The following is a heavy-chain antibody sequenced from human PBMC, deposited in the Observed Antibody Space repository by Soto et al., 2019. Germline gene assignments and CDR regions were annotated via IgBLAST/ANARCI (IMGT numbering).Heavy chain of an antibody. V-gene: IGHV3-66*01. CDR2: IYSGGST. CDR3: ASSRPRSQNIIWGSYRHNGAFDI. D-gene: IGHD3-16*02. Sequence: PGGSLRLSCAASGFTVSSNYMSWVRQAPGKGLEWVSVIYSGGSTYYADSVKGRFTISRDNSKNTLYLQMNSLRAEDTAVYYCASSRPRSQNIIWGSYRHNGAFDIWGQGTMVTVSS. J-gene: IGHJ3*02. CDR1: GFTVSSNY.